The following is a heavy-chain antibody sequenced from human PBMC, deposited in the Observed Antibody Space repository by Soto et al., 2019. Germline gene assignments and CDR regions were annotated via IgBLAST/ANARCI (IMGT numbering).Heavy chain of an antibody. CDR3: AREPNYFDY. Sequence: QVQLVQSGAEVKKPGASVKVCCKASGYNFTSYGISWGRQAPGQGLEWMGWISAHNGNQKHAQKLQGRVTMTTDKSTSTSYMELRSLRSDDTAVYSCAREPNYFDYWGHGTLVTVSS. V-gene: IGHV1-18*01. CDR1: GYNFTSYG. J-gene: IGHJ4*01. CDR2: ISAHNGNQ.